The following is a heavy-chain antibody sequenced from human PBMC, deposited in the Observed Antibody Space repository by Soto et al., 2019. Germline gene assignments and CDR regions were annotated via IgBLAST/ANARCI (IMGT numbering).Heavy chain of an antibody. J-gene: IGHJ4*02. V-gene: IGHV3-23*01. CDR2: ISISGGST. Sequence: EVQLLESGGGLVQPGGSLRLSCAASGFTFRSYAMSCVRQAPGKGLEWVSAISISGGSTYYADSVKGRFTISRANSKNTLYLQMNSLRAEDTAVYYCAKGRQWELPLDYWGQGTLVTVSS. CDR3: AKGRQWELPLDY. D-gene: IGHD1-26*01. CDR1: GFTFRSYA.